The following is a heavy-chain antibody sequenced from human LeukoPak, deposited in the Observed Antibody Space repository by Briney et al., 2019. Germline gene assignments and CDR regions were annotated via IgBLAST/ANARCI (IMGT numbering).Heavy chain of an antibody. V-gene: IGHV3-30*18. J-gene: IGHJ4*02. Sequence: GGSLRLSCAASGFTFGSYPMHWVRQAPGKGLEWVAVISYDGSSKYYADSVKGRFTISRDNSKNTVFLQMNSLRPEDTAVYYCAKSYDIGWYVCDYWGQGTLVTVSS. CDR2: ISYDGSSK. D-gene: IGHD6-19*01. CDR3: AKSYDIGWYVCDY. CDR1: GFTFGSYP.